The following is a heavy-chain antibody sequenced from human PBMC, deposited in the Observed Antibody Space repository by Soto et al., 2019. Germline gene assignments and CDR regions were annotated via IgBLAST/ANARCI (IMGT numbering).Heavy chain of an antibody. V-gene: IGHV1-18*04. CDR1: GYTITSYG. D-gene: IGHD6-19*01. CDR2: ISPYSGET. J-gene: IGHJ4*02. Sequence: ASVKVSCKASGYTITSYGIVWVRQAPGQGLEWMGWISPYSGETRYAEKFQDRVTLTTDTSTKTAYMDLRNLKSDDTAVYWCARGPVAGSDFWGQGTLVTVSS. CDR3: ARGPVAGSDF.